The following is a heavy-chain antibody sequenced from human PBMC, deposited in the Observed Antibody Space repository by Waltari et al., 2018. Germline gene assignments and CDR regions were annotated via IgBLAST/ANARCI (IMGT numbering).Heavy chain of an antibody. CDR3: AEATYYYDSSGFNTMYYFDY. Sequence: QLQLQESGPGLVKPSETLSLTCTVPGGSISSSSYYWGWIRHPPGKGLEWIGSIYYSGSTYYNPSLKSRVTISVDTSKNQFSLKLSSVTAADTAVYYCAEATYYYDSSGFNTMYYFDYWGQGTLVTVSS. D-gene: IGHD3-22*01. J-gene: IGHJ4*02. CDR2: IYYSGST. CDR1: GGSISSSSYY. V-gene: IGHV4-39*07.